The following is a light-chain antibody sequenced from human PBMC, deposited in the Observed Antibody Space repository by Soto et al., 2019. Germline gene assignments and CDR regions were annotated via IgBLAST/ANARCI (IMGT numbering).Light chain of an antibody. CDR1: QGISSY. V-gene: IGKV1-9*01. Sequence: IQLTQSPSSLSASVGDRVTITCRASQGISSYLAWYQQKPGKAPKLLIYAASTLQSGVPSRFSGSGSGTDFTRTISSLQPEDFATYYCQQLNSYPLTVGQGTRLEIK. CDR2: AAS. J-gene: IGKJ5*01. CDR3: QQLNSYPLT.